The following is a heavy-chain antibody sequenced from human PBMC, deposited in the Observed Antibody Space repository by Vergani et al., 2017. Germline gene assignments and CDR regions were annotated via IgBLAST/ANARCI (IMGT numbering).Heavy chain of an antibody. CDR2: RSWISGSI. Sequence: EVQLVESGGGLVHPVRSLTLSPPPPLFSFPPXPLPSFPPPPPFALFSFSPRSWISGSIGDADSVKGRFTISRDNAKNSLYLQMNSLRAEDTALYYCAKDGPPRSEQWLVTIRKDNWFDPWGQGTLVTGSS. D-gene: IGHD6-19*01. CDR3: AKDGPPRSEQWLVTIRKDNWFDP. J-gene: IGHJ5*02. CDR1: LFSFPPXP. V-gene: IGHV3-9*01.